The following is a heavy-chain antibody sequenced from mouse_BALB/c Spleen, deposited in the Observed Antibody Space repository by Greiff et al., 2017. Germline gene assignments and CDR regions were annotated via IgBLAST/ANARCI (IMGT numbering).Heavy chain of an antibody. CDR1: GYSITSGYS. Sequence: EVKLQESGPDLVKPSQSLSLTCTVTGYSITSGYSWHWIRQFPGNKLEWMGYIHYSGSTNYNPSLKSRISITRDTSKNQFFLQLNSVTTEDTATYYCARRIYYYGSSYAMDYWGQGTSVTVSS. V-gene: IGHV3-1*02. CDR2: IHYSGST. CDR3: ARRIYYYGSSYAMDY. D-gene: IGHD1-1*01. J-gene: IGHJ4*01.